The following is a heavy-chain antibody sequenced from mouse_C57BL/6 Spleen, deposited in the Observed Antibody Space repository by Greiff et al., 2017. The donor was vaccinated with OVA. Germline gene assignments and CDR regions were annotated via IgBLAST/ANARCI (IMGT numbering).Heavy chain of an antibody. D-gene: IGHD1-1*01. CDR1: GFNIKDYY. J-gene: IGHJ2*01. CDR3: ATYGSSYY. Sequence: EVKLMESGAELVKPGASVTLSCTASGFNIKDYYMHWVKQRTEQGLEWIGRIDPEDGETKYAPKFQGKATITADTSSNTAYLQLSSLTSEDTAVYYCATYGSSYYWGQGTTLTVSS. V-gene: IGHV14-2*01. CDR2: IDPEDGET.